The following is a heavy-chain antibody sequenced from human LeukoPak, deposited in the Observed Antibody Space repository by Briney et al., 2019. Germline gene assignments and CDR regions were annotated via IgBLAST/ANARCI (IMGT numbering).Heavy chain of an antibody. CDR2: MNPNNGNT. D-gene: IGHD3-3*01. V-gene: IGHV1-8*01. CDR3: ARGGTYYDFWSGYYPPYYFDY. CDR1: GYTFTSYD. Sequence: ASVKVSCKASGYTFTSYDINWVRQATGQGLEWMGWMNPNNGNTGYAQKFQGRVTMTRNTSISTAYMELSSLRSEDTAVYYCARGGTYYDFWSGYYPPYYFDYWGQGTLVTVSS. J-gene: IGHJ4*02.